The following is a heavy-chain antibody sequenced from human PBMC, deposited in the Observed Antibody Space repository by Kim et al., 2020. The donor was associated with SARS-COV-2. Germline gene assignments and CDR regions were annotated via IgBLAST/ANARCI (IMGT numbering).Heavy chain of an antibody. CDR1: GFTFSSYG. D-gene: IGHD4-4*01. CDR3: AKIPVTTTSFDY. Sequence: GGSLRLSCAASGFTFSSYGMHWVRQAPGKGLEWVAVISYDGSNKYYADSVKGRFTISRDNSKNTLYLQMNSLSAEDTAVYYCAKIPVTTTSFDYWGQGTL. CDR2: ISYDGSNK. J-gene: IGHJ4*02. V-gene: IGHV3-30*18.